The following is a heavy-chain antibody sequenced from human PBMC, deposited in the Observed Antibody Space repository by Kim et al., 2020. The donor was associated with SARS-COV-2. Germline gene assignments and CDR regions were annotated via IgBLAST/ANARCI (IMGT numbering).Heavy chain of an antibody. CDR3: ARPRQKYSSRPPRTNWFDP. V-gene: IGHV1-2*02. J-gene: IGHJ5*02. CDR1: GYTFTGYY. CDR2: INPNSGGT. Sequence: ASVKVSCKASGYTFTGYYMHWVRQAPGQGLEWMGWINPNSGGTNYAQKFQGRVTMTRDTSISTAYMELSRLRSDDTAVYYCARPRQKYSSRPPRTNWFDPWGQGTLVTVSS. D-gene: IGHD6-13*01.